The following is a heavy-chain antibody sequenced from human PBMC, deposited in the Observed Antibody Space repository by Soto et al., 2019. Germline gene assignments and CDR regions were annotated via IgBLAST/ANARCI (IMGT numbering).Heavy chain of an antibody. CDR1: GGSISSKSYS. D-gene: IGHD1-26*01. CDR3: ARHVEWEIFYYFEH. J-gene: IGHJ4*02. CDR2: FYYSENT. V-gene: IGHV4-39*01. Sequence: SETLSLTCSVSGGSISSKSYSWGWIRQPPGKGLEWIGTFYYSENTYYNPSLKSRVTISVDTSKNQFSLNLTSVTAADTAVYYCARHVEWEIFYYFEHWGQGTPVTVSS.